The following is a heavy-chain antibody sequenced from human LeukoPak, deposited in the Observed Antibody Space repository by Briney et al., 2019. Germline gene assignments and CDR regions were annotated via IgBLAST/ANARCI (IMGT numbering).Heavy chain of an antibody. Sequence: ASVKVYCKASGYTFTSYGISWVRQAPGQGLEWMGWISAYNGNTNYAQKLQGRVTMTTDTSTSTAYMELRSLRSDDTAVYYCARDLSRISYYDILTGPYDWFDPWGQGTLVTVSS. CDR3: ARDLSRISYYDILTGPYDWFDP. J-gene: IGHJ5*02. V-gene: IGHV1-18*01. CDR2: ISAYNGNT. D-gene: IGHD3-9*01. CDR1: GYTFTSYG.